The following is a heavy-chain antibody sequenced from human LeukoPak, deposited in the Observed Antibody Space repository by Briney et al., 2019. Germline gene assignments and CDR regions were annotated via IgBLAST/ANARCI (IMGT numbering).Heavy chain of an antibody. CDR3: ARYDFWSGYGKWFDP. V-gene: IGHV4-34*01. CDR1: GGSFSISY. Sequence: NPSETLSLTCGVSGGSFSISYWSWIRQPPGKGLEWIGQIYHSGGANYNPSLRSRVTISIDTSKNQFSLKLSSVTAADTAVYYCARYDFWSGYGKWFDPWGQGTLVTVSS. CDR2: IYHSGGA. D-gene: IGHD3-3*01. J-gene: IGHJ5*02.